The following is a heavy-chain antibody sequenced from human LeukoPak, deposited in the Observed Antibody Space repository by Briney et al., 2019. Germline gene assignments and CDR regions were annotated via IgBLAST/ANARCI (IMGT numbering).Heavy chain of an antibody. CDR3: AKVGYSSGWYYYYGMDV. D-gene: IGHD6-19*01. CDR2: ISYDGSNK. V-gene: IGHV3-30*18. Sequence: GGSLRLSCAASGFTFSSYGMHWVRQAPGKGLEWVAVISYDGSNKYYADSVKGRFTISRDNSKNTLYLQMNSLRAEDTAVYYCAKVGYSSGWYYYYGMDVWGQGTTVTVSS. CDR1: GFTFSSYG. J-gene: IGHJ6*02.